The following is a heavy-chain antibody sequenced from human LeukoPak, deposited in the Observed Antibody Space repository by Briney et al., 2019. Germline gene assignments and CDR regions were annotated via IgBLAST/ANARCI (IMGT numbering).Heavy chain of an antibody. CDR3: ATCGFTCSSTSCSEYWFDP. D-gene: IGHD2-2*01. J-gene: IGHJ5*02. CDR2: FYPEDGET. CDR1: GYTLTELS. Sequence: AASVKVSCKVSGYTLTELSMHWVRQAPGKGLEWVGGFYPEDGETIDAQKFQGRVTMTEDTSTDTAYMELSSLRTEDTAVYYCATCGFTCSSTSCSEYWFDPWGQGTLVTVSS. V-gene: IGHV1-24*01.